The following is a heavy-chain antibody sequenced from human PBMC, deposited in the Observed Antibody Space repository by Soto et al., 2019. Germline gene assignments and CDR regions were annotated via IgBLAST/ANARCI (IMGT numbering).Heavy chain of an antibody. CDR1: GYTFTTYG. D-gene: IGHD3-3*01. V-gene: IGHV1-18*01. Sequence: ASVKDSCKASGYTFTTYGISWVRQAPGQGREWMGWISAYNGNTNYAQKLQGRVTMTTDTSTSTAYMELRSLRSDDTAVYYCARDFWTDYNWFDPWGQGTLVTVSS. CDR2: ISAYNGNT. J-gene: IGHJ5*02. CDR3: ARDFWTDYNWFDP.